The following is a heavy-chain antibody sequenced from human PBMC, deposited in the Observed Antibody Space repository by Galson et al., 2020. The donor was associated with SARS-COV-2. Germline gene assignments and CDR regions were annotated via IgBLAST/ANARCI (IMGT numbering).Heavy chain of an antibody. J-gene: IGHJ4*02. CDR1: GFTFSSYG. Sequence: GGSLRLSCAASGFTFSSYGIHWVRQAPGKGLEWVAVISYDGSNKYYADSVKGRFTISRDNSKNTLYLQMNSLRAEDTAVYYCAKDFSGPYCGGGSCYSFDYWGQGTLVTVSS. CDR3: AKDFSGPYCGGGSCYSFDY. D-gene: IGHD2-15*01. V-gene: IGHV3-30*18. CDR2: ISYDGSNK.